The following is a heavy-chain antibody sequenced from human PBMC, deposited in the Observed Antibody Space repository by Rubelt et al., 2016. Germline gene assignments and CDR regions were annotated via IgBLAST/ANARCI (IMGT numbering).Heavy chain of an antibody. CDR1: GGSIISSNW. CDR3: ARHVPLYYYGGNPHGTFDI. J-gene: IGHJ3*02. D-gene: IGHD4-23*01. Sequence: QVQLQESGPGLVKPSGTLSLTCAVSGGSIISSNWWSWVRQPPGKGLEWIGEIYHRGSTNYNPSFNRRLNITVDNSKNQFSLKRSLVNAADTAVYYCARHVPLYYYGGNPHGTFDIWGQGTMVTVSS. CDR2: IYHRGST. V-gene: IGHV4-4*02.